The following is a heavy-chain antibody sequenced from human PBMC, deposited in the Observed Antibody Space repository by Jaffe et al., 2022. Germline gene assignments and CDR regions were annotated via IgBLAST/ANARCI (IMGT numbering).Heavy chain of an antibody. V-gene: IGHV3-21*01. Sequence: EVQLVESGGGLVKPGGSLRLSCAASGFTFSSYSMNWVRQAPGKGLEWVSSISSSSSYIYYADSVKGRFTISRDNAKNSLYLQMNSLRAEDTAVYYCARGGYDYGDYEAFDYWGQGTLVTVSS. CDR2: ISSSSSYI. CDR1: GFTFSSYS. CDR3: ARGGYDYGDYEAFDY. D-gene: IGHD4-17*01. J-gene: IGHJ4*02.